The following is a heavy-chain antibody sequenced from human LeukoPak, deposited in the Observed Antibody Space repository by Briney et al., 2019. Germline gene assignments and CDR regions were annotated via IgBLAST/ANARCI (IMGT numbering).Heavy chain of an antibody. CDR2: INSDGSST. V-gene: IGHV3-74*01. J-gene: IGHJ6*02. Sequence: GGSLRLSCAASGFTFSSYWMHWVRQAPGKGLVWVSRINSDGSSTSYADSVKGRFTIPRDNAKNTLYLQMNSLRAEDTAVYYCAKGDYDFWSGYPYYYGMDVWGQGTTVTVSS. D-gene: IGHD3-3*01. CDR1: GFTFSSYW. CDR3: AKGDYDFWSGYPYYYGMDV.